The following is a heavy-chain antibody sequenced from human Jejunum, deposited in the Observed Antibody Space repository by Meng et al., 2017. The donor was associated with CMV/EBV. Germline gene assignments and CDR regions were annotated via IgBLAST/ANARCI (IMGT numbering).Heavy chain of an antibody. V-gene: IGHV4-34*01. J-gene: IGHJ4*02. CDR3: ARHQNGGTYPLDY. D-gene: IGHD3-16*02. Sequence: QVQLQQWGAGLLKPSETLSLTCGVYGGSFSSYYWSWIRQPPGKGLEWIGNNYYSGSTNYNPSLASRVTISVDSSKNQFSLKLSSVTAADTAVYYCARHQNGGTYPLDYWGQGTLVTVSS. CDR1: GGSFSSYY. CDR2: NYYSGST.